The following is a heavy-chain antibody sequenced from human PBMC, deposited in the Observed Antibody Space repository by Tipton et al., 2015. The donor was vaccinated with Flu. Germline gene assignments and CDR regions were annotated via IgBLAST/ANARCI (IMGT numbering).Heavy chain of an antibody. CDR2: ISGSGGST. Sequence: SLRLSCAASGFTFSSYAMSWVRQAPGKGLEWVSAISGSGGSTYYADSVKGRFTISRDNSKNTLYLQMNGLRAEDTAVYYCAKDRGWIAAAGTLYSYYGMDVWGQGTTVTVSS. J-gene: IGHJ6*02. V-gene: IGHV3-23*01. CDR1: GFTFSSYA. D-gene: IGHD6-13*01. CDR3: AKDRGWIAAAGTLYSYYGMDV.